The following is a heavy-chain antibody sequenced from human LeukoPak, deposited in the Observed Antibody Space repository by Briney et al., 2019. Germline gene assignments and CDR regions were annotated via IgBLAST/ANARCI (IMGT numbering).Heavy chain of an antibody. CDR3: AELGITMIGGV. D-gene: IGHD3-10*02. CDR2: ITSSSSYI. CDR1: GFTFSSYT. J-gene: IGHJ6*04. Sequence: GGSLRLSCAASGFTFSSYTMNWVRQAPGKGLEWVSSITSSSSYIYYADSVKGRFTISRDNAKNSLSLQMNSLRAEDTAVYYCAELGITMIGGVWGKGTTVTISS. V-gene: IGHV3-21*01.